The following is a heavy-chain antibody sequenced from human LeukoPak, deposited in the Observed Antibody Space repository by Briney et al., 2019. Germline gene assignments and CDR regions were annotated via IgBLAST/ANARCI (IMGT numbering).Heavy chain of an antibody. V-gene: IGHV3-30-3*01. Sequence: GRSLRLSCAASGFTFSSYAMHWVRQAPGKGLEWVAVISYDGSNKYYADSVKGRFTIYRDNSKDTLYLQMKSLRAEDTAVYYCARENLESWSTIDYRGQGTLVTVSP. J-gene: IGHJ4*02. CDR3: ARENLESWSTIDY. D-gene: IGHD3-3*01. CDR1: GFTFSSYA. CDR2: ISYDGSNK.